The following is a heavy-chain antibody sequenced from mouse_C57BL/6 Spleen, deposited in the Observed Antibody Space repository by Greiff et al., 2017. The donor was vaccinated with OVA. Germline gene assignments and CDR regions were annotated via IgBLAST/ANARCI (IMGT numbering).Heavy chain of an antibody. CDR3: ARGGVLLGFAY. CDR2: ISYDGSN. D-gene: IGHD2-10*01. V-gene: IGHV3-6*01. CDR1: GYSITSGYY. J-gene: IGHJ3*01. Sequence: VQLKQSGPGLVKPSQSLSLTCSATGYSITSGYYWNWIRQFPGNKLEWMGYISYDGSNNYNPSLKNRISITRDTSKNQFFLKLNSVTTEDTATYYCARGGVLLGFAYWGQGTLVTVSA.